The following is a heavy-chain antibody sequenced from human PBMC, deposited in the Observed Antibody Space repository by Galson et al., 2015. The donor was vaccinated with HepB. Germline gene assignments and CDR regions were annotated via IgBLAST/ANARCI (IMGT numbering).Heavy chain of an antibody. CDR2: IKSKTDGGTT. V-gene: IGHV3-15*07. D-gene: IGHD3-22*01. CDR3: TTDGSGDSSGYYYDVI. CDR1: GFTFSNAW. J-gene: IGHJ3*02. Sequence: LRLSCAASGFTFSNAWMNWVRQAPGKGLEWVGRIKSKTDGGTTDYAAPVKGRFTISRDDSKNTLYLQMNSLKTEDTAVYYCTTDGSGDSSGYYYDVIWGQGTMVTVSS.